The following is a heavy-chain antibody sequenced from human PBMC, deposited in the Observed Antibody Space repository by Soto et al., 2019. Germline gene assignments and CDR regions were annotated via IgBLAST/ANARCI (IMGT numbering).Heavy chain of an antibody. CDR2: IKDGGNT. CDR3: ASGQEAIVATH. Sequence: QVQLQQWGTGLLKPSETLSLTCAVYGGSFSGYYWSWIRQPPGKGLEWIGEIKDGGNTNYSPSLKSRVSISADTSKNQFSLRLNSVTAADTAVYYCASGQEAIVATHWDRGAPVTVSS. D-gene: IGHD5-12*01. J-gene: IGHJ4*02. V-gene: IGHV4-34*01. CDR1: GGSFSGYY.